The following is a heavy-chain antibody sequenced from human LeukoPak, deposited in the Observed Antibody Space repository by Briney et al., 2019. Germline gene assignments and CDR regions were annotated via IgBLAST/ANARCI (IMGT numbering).Heavy chain of an antibody. CDR1: GYTFTSCY. V-gene: IGHV1-46*01. Sequence: ASVKVSCKASGYTFTSCYMHLVRQAPGQGLEWMGIINPSGGSTSYAQKFQGRVTMTRDMSTSTVYMELSSLRSEDTAVYYCARVGGGYYDSSGYYPDYWGQGTLVTVSS. J-gene: IGHJ4*02. CDR2: INPSGGST. CDR3: ARVGGGYYDSSGYYPDY. D-gene: IGHD3-22*01.